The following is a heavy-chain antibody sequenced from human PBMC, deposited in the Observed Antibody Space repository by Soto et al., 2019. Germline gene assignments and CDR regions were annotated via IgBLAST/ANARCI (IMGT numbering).Heavy chain of an antibody. D-gene: IGHD3-22*01. Sequence: PSETLSLTCTVSGGCISSGGYYWSCIRQQPGKGLEWIGYIYYSGSNYYNSSIKSRVTMTVDTTKNKFSLKLKLITVADTAVYYCASDHSSGYDDSFDIWGQGTMVTVSS. CDR3: ASDHSSGYDDSFDI. CDR2: IYYSGSN. V-gene: IGHV4-31*03. CDR1: GGCISSGGYY. J-gene: IGHJ3*02.